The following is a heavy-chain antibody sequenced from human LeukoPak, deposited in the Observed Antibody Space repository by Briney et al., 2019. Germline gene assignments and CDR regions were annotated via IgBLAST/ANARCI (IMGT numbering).Heavy chain of an antibody. CDR1: GYTFTSYY. Sequence: ASVKVSCKASGYTFTSYYMHWVRQAPGQGLEWMGIINPSGGSTSYAQKFQGRVTMTTDTSTSTAYMELRSLRSDDTAVYYCARDLQAVGAKSENYWGQGTLVTVSS. D-gene: IGHD1-26*01. CDR3: ARDLQAVGAKSENY. J-gene: IGHJ4*02. V-gene: IGHV1-46*01. CDR2: INPSGGST.